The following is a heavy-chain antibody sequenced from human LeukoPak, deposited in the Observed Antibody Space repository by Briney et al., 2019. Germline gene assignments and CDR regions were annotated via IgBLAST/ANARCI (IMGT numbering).Heavy chain of an antibody. V-gene: IGHV4-34*01. CDR3: ARDRIAAAGKDY. CDR2: INHSGST. D-gene: IGHD6-13*01. J-gene: IGHJ4*02. CDR1: GGSFSGYY. Sequence: SETLSLTCAVYGGSFSGYYWSWIRQPPGKGLEWIGEINHSGSTNYNPSLKSRVTISVDTSKNQFSLKLSSVTAADTAVYYCARDRIAAAGKDYWGQGTLVTVSS.